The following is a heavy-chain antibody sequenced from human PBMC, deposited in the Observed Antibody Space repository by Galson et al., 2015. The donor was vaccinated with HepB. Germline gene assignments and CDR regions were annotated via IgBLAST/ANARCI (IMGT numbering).Heavy chain of an antibody. CDR1: GFSFSTNT. J-gene: IGHJ4*02. V-gene: IGHV3-64D*06. D-gene: IGHD2-15*01. Sequence: SLRLSCAASGFSFSTNTMHWVRQAPGKGLEYVSSIVSHGSSTYYAESVKGRFTISRDNSKNTLYLQMSSLRTEDTAVYYCVKDVRWSFQYWGQGNLVTVSS. CDR2: IVSHGSST. CDR3: VKDVRWSFQY.